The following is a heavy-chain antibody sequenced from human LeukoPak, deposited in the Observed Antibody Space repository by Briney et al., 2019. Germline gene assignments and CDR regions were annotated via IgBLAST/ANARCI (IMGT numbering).Heavy chain of an antibody. CDR2: LYSGDDT. D-gene: IGHD3-10*01. V-gene: IGHV3-53*01. J-gene: IGHJ2*01. Sequence: GGSLRLSCAASGFTVGTQYMNWVRQAPGKGLEWVSILYSGDDTYYADSVKGRFTISRDNSRNTMSLQMNSLRIEDTAVYYCARVGDHYHWYFDLWGRGTLVTVSS. CDR1: GFTVGTQY. CDR3: ARVGDHYHWYFDL.